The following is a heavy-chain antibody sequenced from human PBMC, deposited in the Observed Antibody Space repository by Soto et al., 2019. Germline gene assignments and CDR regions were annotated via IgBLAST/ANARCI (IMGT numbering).Heavy chain of an antibody. J-gene: IGHJ4*02. V-gene: IGHV4-39*01. CDR2: IYYSGST. D-gene: IGHD5-12*01. CDR1: GGSISSSSYY. CDR3: ARHPVAVVATVPSGFDY. Sequence: QLQLQESGPGLVKPSETLSLTCTVSGGSISSSSYYWGWIRQPPGKGLEWIGSIYYSGSTYYNPSLKSRVTISVDTSKTQFSLKLSSVTAADTAVYYCARHPVAVVATVPSGFDYWGQGTLVTVSS.